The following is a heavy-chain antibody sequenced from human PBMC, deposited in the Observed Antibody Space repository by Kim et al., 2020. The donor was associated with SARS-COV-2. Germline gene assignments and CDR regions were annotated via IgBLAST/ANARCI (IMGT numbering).Heavy chain of an antibody. CDR1: GFTFSRFD. Sequence: GGSLRLSCAASGFTFSRFDMHWVRQAPGKGLEWVAVISYDGSDKYYADSVRGRFTISRDNSKNTLSLQMNSLTAEDTAVYYCARGHSTEGPGTRIMDVWG. J-gene: IGHJ6*01. CDR3: ARGHSTEGPGTRIMDV. D-gene: IGHD2-15*01. CDR2: ISYDGSDK. V-gene: IGHV3-33*05.